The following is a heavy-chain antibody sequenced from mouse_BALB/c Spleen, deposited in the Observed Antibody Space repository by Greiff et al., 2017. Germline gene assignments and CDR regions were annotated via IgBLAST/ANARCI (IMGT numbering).Heavy chain of an antibody. CDR2: ISSGGST. D-gene: IGHD2-4*01. CDR1: GFTFSSYA. J-gene: IGHJ1*01. CDR3: ARPTMITTGGYWYFDV. Sequence: DVMLVESGGGLVKPGGSLKLSCAASGFTFSSYAMSWVRQTPEKRLEWVASISSGGSTYYPDSVKGRFTISRDNAKNTLYLQMSSLKSEDTALYYCARPTMITTGGYWYFDVWGAGTTVTVSS. V-gene: IGHV5-6-5*01.